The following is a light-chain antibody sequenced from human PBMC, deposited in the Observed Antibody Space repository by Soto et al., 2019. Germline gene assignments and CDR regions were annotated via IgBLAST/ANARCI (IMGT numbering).Light chain of an antibody. CDR2: KAS. J-gene: IGKJ1*01. CDR1: QSVSTS. Sequence: DIQVTQSPSSLSASVGDRVTITCRASQSVSTSLAWFQQKPGKAPKLLIYKASNLEGGVPSRFNGSGSGTDFTLTITSLQPDDFATYYCQQYDGYSKTFGQGTHVE. CDR3: QQYDGYSKT. V-gene: IGKV1-5*03.